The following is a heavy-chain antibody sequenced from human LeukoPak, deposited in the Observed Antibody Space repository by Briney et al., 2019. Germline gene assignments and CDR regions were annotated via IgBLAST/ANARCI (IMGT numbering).Heavy chain of an antibody. CDR3: ARGRITMVRGVRTFDY. V-gene: IGHV4-34*01. CDR1: GGSFSGYY. D-gene: IGHD3-10*01. Sequence: PSDTLSLTCAVYGGSFSGYYWSWIRQPPGKGLEWIGEINHSGSTNYNPSLKSRVTISVDTSKNQFSLKLSSVTAADTAVYYCARGRITMVRGVRTFDYWGQGTLVTVSS. CDR2: INHSGST. J-gene: IGHJ4*02.